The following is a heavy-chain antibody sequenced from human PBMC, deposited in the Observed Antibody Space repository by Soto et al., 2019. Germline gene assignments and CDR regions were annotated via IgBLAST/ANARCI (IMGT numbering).Heavy chain of an antibody. D-gene: IGHD4-17*01. J-gene: IGHJ4*02. CDR2: IIPILGIA. CDR3: AGLGDYALYYFDY. V-gene: IGHV1-69*02. CDR1: GGTFSSYT. Sequence: ASVKVSCKASGGTFSSYTISWVRQAPGQGLEWMGRIIPILGIANYAQKFQGRVTITADKSTSTAYMELSSLRSEDTAVYYCAGLGDYALYYFDYWGQGTLVTVSS.